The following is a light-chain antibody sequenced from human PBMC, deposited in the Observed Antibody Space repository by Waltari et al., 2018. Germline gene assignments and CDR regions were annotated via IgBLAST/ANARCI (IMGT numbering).Light chain of an antibody. CDR3: QQYYSAAVT. CDR2: WAS. Sequence: DIVMTQSPDSLAVSLGERATINCKSSQSILRSSNKKNYLTWYQQKPGQPPKVLSAWASTRESGDPDRFSGSGSGTDFTLAIRSLQAEDVAVYYCQQYYSAAVTFGGGTKVEIK. J-gene: IGKJ4*01. CDR1: QSILRSSNKKNY. V-gene: IGKV4-1*01.